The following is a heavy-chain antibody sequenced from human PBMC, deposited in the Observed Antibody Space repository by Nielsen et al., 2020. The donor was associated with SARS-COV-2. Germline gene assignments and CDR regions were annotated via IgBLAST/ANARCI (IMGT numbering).Heavy chain of an antibody. CDR2: INPNSGGT. V-gene: IGHV1-2*06. CDR3: ARGLWSYYDILTEDP. J-gene: IGHJ5*02. CDR1: GYTFTSYG. D-gene: IGHD3-9*01. Sequence: ASVKVSCKASGYTFTSYGISWVRQAPGQGLEWMGRINPNSGGTNYAQKFQGRVTMTRDTSISTAYMELSRLRSDDTAVYYCARGLWSYYDILTEDPWGQGTLVTVSS.